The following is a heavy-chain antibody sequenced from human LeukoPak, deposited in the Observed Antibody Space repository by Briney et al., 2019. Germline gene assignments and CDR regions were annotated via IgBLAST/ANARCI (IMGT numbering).Heavy chain of an antibody. CDR3: ATMTPYTAMVTREGLLAHEY. D-gene: IGHD5-18*01. J-gene: IGHJ4*02. CDR1: GYTFTSYY. CDR2: INPSGGST. Sequence: ASVKVSCKASGYTFTSYYMHWVRQAPGQGLEWMGIINPSGGSTSYAQKFQGRVTMTRDTSTSTVYMELSSLRSEDTAVYYCATMTPYTAMVTREGLLAHEYRGQGTLVTVSS. V-gene: IGHV1-46*01.